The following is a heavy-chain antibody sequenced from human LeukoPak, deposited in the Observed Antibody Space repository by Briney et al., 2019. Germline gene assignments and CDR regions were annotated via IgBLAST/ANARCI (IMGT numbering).Heavy chain of an antibody. V-gene: IGHV3-23*01. CDR3: AKGRGTTVTAAANY. CDR1: GFTFSNYS. Sequence: GGSLRLSCAASGFTFSNYSMSXXRQAPEKGLXXXXTISGTGGTTYYADSVKGRFTISRDNSKNTLFLQFNSLRADDTAVYYCAKGRGTTVTAAANYWGQGTLVTVSS. CDR2: ISGTGGTT. D-gene: IGHD4-17*01. J-gene: IGHJ4*02.